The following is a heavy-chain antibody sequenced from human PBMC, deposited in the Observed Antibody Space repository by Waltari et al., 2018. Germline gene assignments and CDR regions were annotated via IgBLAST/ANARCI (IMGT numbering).Heavy chain of an antibody. CDR2: ISTSGSYI. CDR1: GFTFSSYI. J-gene: IGHJ4*02. V-gene: IGHV3-21*01. D-gene: IGHD1-26*01. CDR3: VREDGTFDY. Sequence: EVQLVESGGGLVKPGGSVRRSCAGSGFTFSSYIRTWVRQAPGKGLEWVSCISTSGSYIYYADSVKGRFTISRDNAKNSLYLQMNSLRAEDTAVYFCVREDGTFDYWGQGTLVTVSS.